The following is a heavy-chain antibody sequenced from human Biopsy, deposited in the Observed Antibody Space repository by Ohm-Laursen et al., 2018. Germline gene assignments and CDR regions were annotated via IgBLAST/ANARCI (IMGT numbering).Heavy chain of an antibody. J-gene: IGHJ4*02. Sequence: PPRTLSLTCTVSGGSFTGHYWSWIRQPPGKGLEWIGHISYTGYTSYNASLKSRVTISVDTSRNHFSLRLSSLTAADTAVYYCARGSNDFGGLYFPRWGQGTLLTVSS. CDR2: ISYTGYT. V-gene: IGHV4-59*11. CDR3: ARGSNDFGGLYFPR. D-gene: IGHD4-23*01. CDR1: GGSFTGHY.